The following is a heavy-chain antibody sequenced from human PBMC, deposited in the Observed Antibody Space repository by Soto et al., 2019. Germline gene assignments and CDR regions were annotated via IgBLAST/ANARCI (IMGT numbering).Heavy chain of an antibody. Sequence: PSETLSLTCTVSGGSISRYYWSWIRRPPGKGLEWIGYIYYSGSTNYNPSLKSRVTISLDTHKNQFSLELSSVTAADTAVYYCARVVAVASTPYNWFDSWGQGTLVTVSS. CDR1: GGSISRYY. CDR2: IYYSGST. V-gene: IGHV4-59*01. D-gene: IGHD2-15*01. CDR3: ARVVAVASTPYNWFDS. J-gene: IGHJ5*01.